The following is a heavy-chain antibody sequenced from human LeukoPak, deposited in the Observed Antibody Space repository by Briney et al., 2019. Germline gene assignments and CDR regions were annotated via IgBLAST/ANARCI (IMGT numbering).Heavy chain of an antibody. CDR3: ARDLGGWGVDWFDP. V-gene: IGHV1-2*02. J-gene: IGHJ5*02. CDR2: INPNSGGT. CDR1: GYTFTGYY. Sequence: ASVKVSCKASGYTFTGYYMHWVRQAPGQGLGWMGWINPNSGGTNYAQKFQGRVTMTRDTSISTAYMELSRLRSGDTAVYYCARDLGGWGVDWFDPWGQGTLVTVSS. D-gene: IGHD6-19*01.